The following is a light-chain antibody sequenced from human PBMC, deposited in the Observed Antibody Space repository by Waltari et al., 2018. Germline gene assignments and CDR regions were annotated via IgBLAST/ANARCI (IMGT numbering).Light chain of an antibody. CDR3: QQGYMTPRT. V-gene: IGKV1-39*01. CDR2: ATS. J-gene: IGKJ1*01. Sequence: DIQMTQSPSSLSASVGHRVTITCRASQSVRNFLNWDQQEPGKAPKLLIYATSSLQTGVPSRFSGSGSGTDFTLSISSLQPEDFAIYFCQQGYMTPRTFGQGTKVEIK. CDR1: QSVRNF.